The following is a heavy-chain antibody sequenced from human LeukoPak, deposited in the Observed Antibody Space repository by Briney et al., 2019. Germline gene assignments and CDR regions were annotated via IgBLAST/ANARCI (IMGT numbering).Heavy chain of an antibody. Sequence: PSETLSLTCTVSGGAISNYYWSWIRQSAGKGLEWIGQIYGSGGTNYNPSLKSRVTMSTDRSKNQISLRLSSVTAADTAIYYCARNRSNDYGEVPFDIWGQGTVVSVS. CDR3: ARNRSNDYGEVPFDI. CDR2: IYGSGGT. D-gene: IGHD4-17*01. V-gene: IGHV4-4*07. CDR1: GGAISNYY. J-gene: IGHJ3*02.